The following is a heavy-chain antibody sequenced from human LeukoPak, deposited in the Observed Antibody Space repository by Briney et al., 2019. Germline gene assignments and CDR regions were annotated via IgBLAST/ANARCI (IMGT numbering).Heavy chain of an antibody. CDR3: ARGARLRLFDY. D-gene: IGHD5-12*01. CDR1: GGSISSYY. Sequence: PSETLSHTCSVSGGSISSYYWTWIRQPPGKRLEWIAYISDTGTANYNPSLKSRVTISVDSSRNQFSLKVRSVTAADTAVYYCARGARLRLFDYWGQGILLTVSS. V-gene: IGHV4-59*01. J-gene: IGHJ4*02. CDR2: ISDTGTA.